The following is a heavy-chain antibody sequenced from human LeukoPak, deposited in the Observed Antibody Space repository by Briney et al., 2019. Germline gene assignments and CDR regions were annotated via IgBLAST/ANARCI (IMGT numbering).Heavy chain of an antibody. D-gene: IGHD3-10*01. Sequence: SETLSLTCAVYGGSFSGYYWSWIRQPPGKGLEWIGEINHSGSTNYNPSLKSRVTISVDTPKNQFSLKLSSVTAADTAVYYCARVGLLWFGELWYWGQGTLVTVSS. CDR2: INHSGST. CDR3: ARVGLLWFGELWY. J-gene: IGHJ4*02. CDR1: GGSFSGYY. V-gene: IGHV4-34*01.